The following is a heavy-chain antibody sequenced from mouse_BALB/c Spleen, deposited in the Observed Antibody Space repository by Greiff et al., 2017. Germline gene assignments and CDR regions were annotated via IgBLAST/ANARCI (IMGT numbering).Heavy chain of an antibody. CDR1: GFNIKDYY. Sequence: VQLQQSGAELVRPGALVKLSCKASGFNIKDYYMHWVKQRPEQGLEWIGWIDPENGNTIYDPKFQGKASITADKSSSTAYMQLSSLTSEDSAVYYCEGYYGSSIYAMDYWGQGTSVTVSS. CDR3: EGYYGSSIYAMDY. J-gene: IGHJ4*01. CDR2: IDPENGNT. D-gene: IGHD1-1*01. V-gene: IGHV14-1*02.